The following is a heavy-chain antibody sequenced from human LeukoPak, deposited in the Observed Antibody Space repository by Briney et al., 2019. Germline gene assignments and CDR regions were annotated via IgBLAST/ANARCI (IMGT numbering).Heavy chain of an antibody. D-gene: IGHD3-10*01. V-gene: IGHV1-18*01. CDR2: ISAYNGNT. Sequence: GASVKVSCKASGYTFTSYGISWVRQAPGQGLEWLGWISAYNGNTNYAQKLQGRVTMTTDTSTSTAYMELRSLRSDDTAVYYCARDPSTDYYGSGSYYNGVDYWGQGTLVTVSS. CDR1: GYTFTSYG. J-gene: IGHJ4*02. CDR3: ARDPSTDYYGSGSYYNGVDY.